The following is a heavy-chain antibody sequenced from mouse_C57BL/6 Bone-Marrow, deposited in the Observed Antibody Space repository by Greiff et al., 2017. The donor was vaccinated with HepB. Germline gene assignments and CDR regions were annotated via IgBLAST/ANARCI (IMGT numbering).Heavy chain of an antibody. J-gene: IGHJ1*03. Sequence: QVQLKQSGAELARPGASVKLSCKASGYTFTSYGISWVKQRPGQGLEWIGEIYPRSGNTYYNEKFKGQATLTADKSSSTAYMELRSLTSEDSAVYFCARLDYDGSSYGYWYFDVWGTGTTVTVSS. CDR3: ARLDYDGSSYGYWYFDV. D-gene: IGHD1-1*01. CDR2: IYPRSGNT. V-gene: IGHV1-81*01. CDR1: GYTFTSYG.